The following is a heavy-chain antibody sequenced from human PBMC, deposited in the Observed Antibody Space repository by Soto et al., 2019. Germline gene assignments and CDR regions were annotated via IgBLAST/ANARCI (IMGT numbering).Heavy chain of an antibody. CDR2: IYYSGST. J-gene: IGHJ6*02. Sequence: LSLKCTVSGGSISRYYWSWIRQPPGKGLEWIGYIYYSGSTTYNPSLKSRVTISVDTSQNQFSLKLSSVTAADTAVYYCARDRVGRAYYYGTDVWCHGTTLTVFS. CDR3: ARDRVGRAYYYGTDV. V-gene: IGHV4-59*01. D-gene: IGHD1-26*01. CDR1: GGSISRYY.